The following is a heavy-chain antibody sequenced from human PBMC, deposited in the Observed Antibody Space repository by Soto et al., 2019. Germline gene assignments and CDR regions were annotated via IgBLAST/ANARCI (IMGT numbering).Heavy chain of an antibody. Sequence: SETLSLTCTVSGGSISSYYWSWIRQPPGKGLEWIGYIYYSGSTNYNPSLKSRVTISVDTSKNQFSLKLSSVTAADTAVYYCARERMAKNWFDPWGQGTLVTVSS. CDR1: GGSISSYY. CDR3: ARERMAKNWFDP. D-gene: IGHD5-12*01. J-gene: IGHJ5*02. V-gene: IGHV4-59*01. CDR2: IYYSGST.